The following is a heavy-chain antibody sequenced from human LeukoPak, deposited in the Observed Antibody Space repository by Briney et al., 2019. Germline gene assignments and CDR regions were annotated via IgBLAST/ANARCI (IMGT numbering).Heavy chain of an antibody. Sequence: GGSLRLSCAASGFTFTDYLMTWVRQAPGEGLEWVADIKADGSEKYYVDSVKGRFTILRDNAKNSLYLQMNSLRAEDTAVYYCARDHLYYDISGPRFDYWGQGTRVTVSS. D-gene: IGHD3-9*01. CDR2: IKADGSEK. CDR3: ARDHLYYDISGPRFDY. J-gene: IGHJ4*02. CDR1: GFTFTDYL. V-gene: IGHV3-7*01.